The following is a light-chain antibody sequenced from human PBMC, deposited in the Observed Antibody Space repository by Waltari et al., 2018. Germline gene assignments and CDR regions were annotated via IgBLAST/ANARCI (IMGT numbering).Light chain of an antibody. Sequence: DIVMTQSPDSLAVSLGERATINCKSSQNVLFTSNDKNYLAWYQQEAGQPPKLLIYWASTRKSGVPDRFSGSGSGTDFTLTISSLQAEDGAVYYCQQYYNPPLTFGGGTKVEIK. J-gene: IGKJ4*01. CDR3: QQYYNPPLT. CDR2: WAS. CDR1: QNVLFTSNDKNY. V-gene: IGKV4-1*01.